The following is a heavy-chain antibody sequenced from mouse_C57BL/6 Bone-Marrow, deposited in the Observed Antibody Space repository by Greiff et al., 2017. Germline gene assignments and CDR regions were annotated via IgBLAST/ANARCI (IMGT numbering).Heavy chain of an antibody. J-gene: IGHJ2*01. CDR1: GFTFSSYA. CDR2: ISSGGDYI. V-gene: IGHV5-9-1*02. Sequence: EVKLQESGEGLVKPGGSLKLSCAASGFTFSSYAMSWVRQTPEKRLEWVAYISSGGDYIYYADTVKGRFTISRDNARNTLYRQMSSLKSEDTAMYYCTREWAPRSYFDYWGQGTTLTVSS. CDR3: TREWAPRSYFDY.